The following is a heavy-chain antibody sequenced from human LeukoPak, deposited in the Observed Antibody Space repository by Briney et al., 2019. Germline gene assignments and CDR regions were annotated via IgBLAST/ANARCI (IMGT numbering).Heavy chain of an antibody. CDR2: INPNSGGT. CDR1: GYTFTGYY. D-gene: IGHD4-17*01. Sequence: PEASVTVSCKASGYTFTGYYMHWVRQAPGQGLEWMGWINPNSGGTNYAQKFQGRVTMTRDTSISTAYMELSRLRSDDTAVYYCAREVYGDFLYYYYYYMDVWGKGTTVTVSS. CDR3: AREVYGDFLYYYYYYMDV. V-gene: IGHV1-2*02. J-gene: IGHJ6*03.